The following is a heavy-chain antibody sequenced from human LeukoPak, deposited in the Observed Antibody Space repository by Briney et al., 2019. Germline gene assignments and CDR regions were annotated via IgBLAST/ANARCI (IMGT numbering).Heavy chain of an antibody. V-gene: IGHV3-30*18. D-gene: IGHD5-12*01. J-gene: IGHJ4*02. CDR3: AKVWGDGYSGYDFDY. CDR2: ISYDGSNK. CDR1: GFTFSSYG. Sequence: GGSLRLSCAASGFTFSSYGMHWVRQAPGKGLEWVAVISYDGSNKYYADSVKGRFTISRDNSKNTLYLQMNSLRAEDTAVYYCAKVWGDGYSGYDFDYWGQGTLVTVSS.